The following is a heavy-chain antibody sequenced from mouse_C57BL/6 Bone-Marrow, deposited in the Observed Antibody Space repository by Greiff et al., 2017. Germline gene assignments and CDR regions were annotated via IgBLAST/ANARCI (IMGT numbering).Heavy chain of an antibody. CDR3: AREALRSGDY. CDR1: GFTFSSYG. J-gene: IGHJ4*01. V-gene: IGHV5-6*01. CDR2: ISSGGSYT. Sequence: EVKLVESGGDLVKPGGSLKLSCAASGFTFSSYGMSWVRQTPDKRLEWVATISSGGSYTYYPDSVKGRFPFTRANAKNTLYLQMSSLKSEDTAMYYCAREALRSGDYWGQGTSVTVSS.